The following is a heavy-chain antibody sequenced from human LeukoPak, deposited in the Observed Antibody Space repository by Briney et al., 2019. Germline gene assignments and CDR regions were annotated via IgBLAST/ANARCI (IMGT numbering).Heavy chain of an antibody. CDR2: ISYDGSDK. CDR1: GFTFSYYG. Sequence: GGSLRLSCAASGFTFSYYGMHWVRQAPGKGLVWVAVISYDGSDKYYADSVKGRFSISRDNSKNSLYLQMNSPRAEDTAVYYCAKAHSNYAVWTPFHYWGQGTLVTVSS. V-gene: IGHV3-30*18. J-gene: IGHJ4*02. CDR3: AKAHSNYAVWTPFHY. D-gene: IGHD4-11*01.